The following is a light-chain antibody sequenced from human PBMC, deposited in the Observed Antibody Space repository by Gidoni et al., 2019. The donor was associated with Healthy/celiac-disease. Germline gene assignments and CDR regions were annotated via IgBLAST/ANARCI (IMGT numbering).Light chain of an antibody. CDR3: QQHYNHLPPA. CDR2: DAS. V-gene: IGKV1-33*01. J-gene: IGKJ4*01. Sequence: DIQMTQSPSSLSASVGDRVTITCQASQDISNYLNWYQQKPGKAPKLLLYDASNLETGVPSRLSRSGSGTDFTFTISSLQPEDITTKYCQQHYNHLPPAFGGGTKVEIK. CDR1: QDISNY.